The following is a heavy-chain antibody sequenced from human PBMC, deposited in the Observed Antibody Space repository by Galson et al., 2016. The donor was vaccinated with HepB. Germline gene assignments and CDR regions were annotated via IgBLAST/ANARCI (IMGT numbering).Heavy chain of an antibody. J-gene: IGHJ6*02. CDR3: ARARAAWFGELATHGLDA. D-gene: IGHD3-10*01. CDR2: ISYDGSNK. V-gene: IGHV3-33*05. CDR1: GFPFSSTW. Sequence: SLRLSCAASGFPFSSTWMTWVRQAPGKGLEWVAVISYDGSNKYSVDSVKGRFTISRDNSKNTLFLQMNSLRTEDTAVYFCARARAAWFGELATHGLDAWGQGTTVTASS.